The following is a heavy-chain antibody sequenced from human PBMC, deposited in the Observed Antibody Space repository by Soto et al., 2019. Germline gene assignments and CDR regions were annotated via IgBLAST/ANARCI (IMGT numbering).Heavy chain of an antibody. CDR1: GFTFSSYA. CDR3: AKDRMVVPTAHDY. V-gene: IGHV3-23*01. Sequence: QTGGSLRLSCAASGFTFSSYAMSWVRQAPGKGLEWVSAISGSGGSTYYADSVKGRFTISRDNSKNTLYLQMNSLRAEDTAVYYCAKDRMVVPTAHDYWGQGTLVTVSS. D-gene: IGHD2-2*01. J-gene: IGHJ4*02. CDR2: ISGSGGST.